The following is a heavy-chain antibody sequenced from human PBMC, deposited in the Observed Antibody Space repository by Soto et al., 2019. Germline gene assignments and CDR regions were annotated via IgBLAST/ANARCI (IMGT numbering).Heavy chain of an antibody. J-gene: IGHJ6*02. V-gene: IGHV3-30-3*01. CDR2: ISYDGSNK. Sequence: GGSLRLSCAASGFTFSSYAMHWVRQAPGKGLEWVAVISYDGSNKYYADSVKGRFTISRDNSKNTLYLQMNSLRAEDTAVYYCARDVWEVVVAAGSWGMDVWGQGTTVTVSS. CDR3: ARDVWEVVVAAGSWGMDV. D-gene: IGHD2-15*01. CDR1: GFTFSSYA.